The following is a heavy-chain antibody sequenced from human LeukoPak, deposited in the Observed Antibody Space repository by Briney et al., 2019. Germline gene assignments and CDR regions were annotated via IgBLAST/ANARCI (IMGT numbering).Heavy chain of an antibody. CDR2: ISSSSSYI. J-gene: IGHJ4*02. CDR1: GFTFSSYS. Sequence: GGSLRLSCAASGFTFSSYSMNWVRQAPGKGLEWASSISSSSSYIYYADSVKGRFTISRDNAKNSLYLQMNSLRAEDTAVYYCARDLSGYSGYDLFYWGQGTLVTVSS. D-gene: IGHD5-12*01. CDR3: ARDLSGYSGYDLFY. V-gene: IGHV3-21*01.